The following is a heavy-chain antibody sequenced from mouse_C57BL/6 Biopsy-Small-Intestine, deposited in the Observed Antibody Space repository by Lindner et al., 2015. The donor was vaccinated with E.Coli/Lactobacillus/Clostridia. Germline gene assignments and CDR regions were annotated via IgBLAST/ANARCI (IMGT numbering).Heavy chain of an antibody. CDR1: GYSFTGYY. CDR2: IYPYNGVS. Sequence: VQLQESGPELVKPGASVKISCKASGYSFTGYYMNWVKQSHGNILDWIGYIYPYNGVSSYNQKFKGRATLTVDKSSNTAYMELRSLTSEDSAVYYCASLTGTKGYFDYWGQGTTLTVSS. D-gene: IGHD4-1*01. V-gene: IGHV1-31*01. CDR3: ASLTGTKGYFDY. J-gene: IGHJ2*01.